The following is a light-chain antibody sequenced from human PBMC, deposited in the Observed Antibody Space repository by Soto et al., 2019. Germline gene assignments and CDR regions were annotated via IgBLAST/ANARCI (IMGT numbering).Light chain of an antibody. V-gene: IGKV3-20*01. CDR2: IAS. J-gene: IGKJ2*01. CDR3: QQYGSSPYT. Sequence: EVVLAQSPGTLSLSPGERATLSCWASQSVSRSYLAWYQQKPGQAPRLLIDIASSRATGIPDRFSGSGSGTDFTLTISRLEPEDFEMYYCQQYGSSPYTFGQGTKLEIK. CDR1: QSVSRSY.